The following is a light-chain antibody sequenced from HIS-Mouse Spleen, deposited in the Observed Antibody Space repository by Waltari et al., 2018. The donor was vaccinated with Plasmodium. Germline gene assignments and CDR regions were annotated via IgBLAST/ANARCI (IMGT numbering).Light chain of an antibody. CDR2: GAS. Sequence: EIVMTQSPATLSVSPGERATLSCRASQSVSSNLAWYQQKPGQAPRLLIYGASTRAAGSPARFRCSGSGTEFTLTISSLQSEDFAVYYCQQYNNWSFTFGPGTKVDIK. CDR1: QSVSSN. CDR3: QQYNNWSFT. V-gene: IGKV3-15*01. J-gene: IGKJ3*01.